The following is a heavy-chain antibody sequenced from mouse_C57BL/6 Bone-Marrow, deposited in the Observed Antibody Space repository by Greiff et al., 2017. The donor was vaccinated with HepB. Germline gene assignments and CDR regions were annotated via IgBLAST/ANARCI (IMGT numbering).Heavy chain of an antibody. CDR2: FNPSSGYT. CDR1: AYTFTTYW. V-gene: IGHV1-7*01. J-gene: IGHJ2*01. CDR3: ARSDY. Sequence: VKLQESGAELAKPGASVRLSRKASAYTFTTYWMYWVKRRPGQGVEWIGYFNPSSGYTKYNQKFKDKATLTADISSSTAYMQVSSLTYGDSAVYYCARSDYWGEGTTLTVSS.